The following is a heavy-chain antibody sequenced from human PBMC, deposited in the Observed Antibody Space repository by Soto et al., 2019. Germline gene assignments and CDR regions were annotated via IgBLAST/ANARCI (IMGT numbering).Heavy chain of an antibody. CDR2: INSYNGYT. V-gene: IGHV1-18*01. D-gene: IGHD2-8*02. CDR3: ARAGGVDDAFDI. Sequence: QVQLVQSGAEVKKPGASVKVSCKASGDTFPSSGISWVRQAPGQGLEWMGWINSYNGYTHYAQKLQGRVTMTTDTSTSTAYMDLRSLRSDDTAVYYRARAGGVDDAFDIWGQGTMVTVSS. J-gene: IGHJ3*02. CDR1: GDTFPSSG.